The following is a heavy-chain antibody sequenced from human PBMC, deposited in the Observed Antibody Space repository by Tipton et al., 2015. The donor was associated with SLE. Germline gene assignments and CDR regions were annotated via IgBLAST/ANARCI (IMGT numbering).Heavy chain of an antibody. CDR2: IYYSGST. CDR1: SGSISSSSYY. V-gene: IGHV4-39*01. Sequence: GLVKPSETLSLTCTVSSGSISSSSYYWGWIRQPPGKGLEWIGSIYYSGSTYYNPSLKSRVTISVDTSKNQFSLKLSSVTAADTAVYYCARLGSRPYNSGWYSWGQGTLVTVS. CDR3: ARLGSRPYNSGWYS. J-gene: IGHJ4*02. D-gene: IGHD6-19*01.